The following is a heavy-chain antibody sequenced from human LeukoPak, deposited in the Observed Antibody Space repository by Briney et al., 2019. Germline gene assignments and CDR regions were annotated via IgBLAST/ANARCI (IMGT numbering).Heavy chain of an antibody. V-gene: IGHV3-21*01. CDR3: ARGRSITLLRGVAMSDGFDI. D-gene: IGHD3-10*01. J-gene: IGHJ3*02. Sequence: GGSLRLSCAASGFTFSNYGMNWVRQAPGKGLEWVSFTDTSGNYIYYGDSVKGRFTISRDNAKDLVFLQMNGLRAEDTAVYYCARGRSITLLRGVAMSDGFDIWGQGAMVAVSS. CDR2: TDTSGNYI. CDR1: GFTFSNYG.